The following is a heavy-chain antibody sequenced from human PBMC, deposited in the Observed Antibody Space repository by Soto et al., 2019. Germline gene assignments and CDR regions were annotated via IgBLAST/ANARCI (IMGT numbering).Heavy chain of an antibody. Sequence: SETLSLTCTVSGGSISSYYWSWIRQPPGKGLEWIGYIYYSGSTNYNPSLKSRVTISVDTSKNQFSLKLSSVTAADTAVYYCARASRLSPTMNYYYYGMDVWGQGTTVTVSS. CDR1: GGSISSYY. V-gene: IGHV4-59*01. CDR3: ARASRLSPTMNYYYYGMDV. CDR2: IYYSGST. D-gene: IGHD2-2*01. J-gene: IGHJ6*02.